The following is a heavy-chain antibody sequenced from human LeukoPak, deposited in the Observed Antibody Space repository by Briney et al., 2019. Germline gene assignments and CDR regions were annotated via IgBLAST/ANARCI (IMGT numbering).Heavy chain of an antibody. D-gene: IGHD5-24*01. Sequence: GRSLRLSCAASGFTFSSYGMHWVRQAPGKGLEWVAVISYDGSNKYYADSVKGRFTISRDNSKNTLYLQMNSLRAEDTAVYYCAKGVRDGYNYVDYWGQGTLVTVSS. CDR2: ISYDGSNK. CDR3: AKGVRDGYNYVDY. J-gene: IGHJ4*02. CDR1: GFTFSSYG. V-gene: IGHV3-30*18.